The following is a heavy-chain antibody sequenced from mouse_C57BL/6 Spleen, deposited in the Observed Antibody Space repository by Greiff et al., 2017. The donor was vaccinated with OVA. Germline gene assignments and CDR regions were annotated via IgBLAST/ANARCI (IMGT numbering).Heavy chain of an antibody. CDR1: GFAFTNYL. CDR3: ARSITTVVNWGFDV. V-gene: IGHV1-54*01. J-gene: IGHJ1*03. Sequence: VQLQQSGAELVRPGTSVKVSCTASGFAFTNYLIEWVKQRPGQGLEWIGVINPGSGGTNYNEKFKGKATLTAYKSSSTDYKQLSSLTSEDSAVYFCARSITTVVNWGFDVWGTGTTVTVSS. D-gene: IGHD1-1*01. CDR2: INPGSGGT.